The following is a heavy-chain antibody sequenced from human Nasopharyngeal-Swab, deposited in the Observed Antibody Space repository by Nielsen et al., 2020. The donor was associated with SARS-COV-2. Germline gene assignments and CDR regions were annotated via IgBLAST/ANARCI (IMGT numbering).Heavy chain of an antibody. J-gene: IGHJ6*03. D-gene: IGHD1-26*01. CDR3: AREAPPRKGGSHYYYYYYMDV. Sequence: GGSLRLSCAASGFTFSSYSMNWVRQAPGKGLEWVSSISSSSSHIYYADSVKGRFTISRDNAKNSLYLQMNSLRAEDTAVYYCAREAPPRKGGSHYYYYYYMDVWGKGTTVTVSS. CDR1: GFTFSSYS. V-gene: IGHV3-21*01. CDR2: ISSSSSHI.